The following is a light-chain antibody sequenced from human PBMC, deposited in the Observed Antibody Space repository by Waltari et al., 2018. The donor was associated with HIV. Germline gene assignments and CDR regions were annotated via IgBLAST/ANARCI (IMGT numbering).Light chain of an antibody. CDR2: SDN. CDR3: AAWDDSLNGYV. Sequence: QSVLTQPPSASGTPGQRVTISCSGSSSNIGGNTVNWYQQLPGTAPKLLIYSDNQRPSGVPDRFAGSKSGTSASLAISGLHSEDEADYDCAAWDDSLNGYVFGPGTKVTVL. CDR1: SSNIGGNT. V-gene: IGLV1-44*01. J-gene: IGLJ1*01.